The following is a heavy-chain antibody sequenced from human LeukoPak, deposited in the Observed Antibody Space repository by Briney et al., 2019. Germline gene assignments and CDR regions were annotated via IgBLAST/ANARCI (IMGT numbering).Heavy chain of an antibody. CDR3: ARAYGSGSYCPNY. V-gene: IGHV3-21*01. J-gene: IGHJ4*02. Sequence: PGGSLRLSCAASGFTFSSYSMNWVRQAPGKGLEWVSFISSSSSYIYYADSVKGRFTISRDNAKNSLYLQMNSLRAEDTAVYYCARAYGSGSYCPNYWGQGTLVTVSS. D-gene: IGHD3-10*01. CDR2: ISSSSSYI. CDR1: GFTFSSYS.